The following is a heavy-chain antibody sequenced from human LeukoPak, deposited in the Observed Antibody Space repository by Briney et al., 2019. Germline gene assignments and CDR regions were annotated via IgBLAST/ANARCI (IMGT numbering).Heavy chain of an antibody. Sequence: GGSLRLSCAASGFTLSSYSMSWVRQAPGKGLEWVSSISSSGSYIYYGDSVKGRFIISRDNAKNSVYLQMNSLRAEDTAVYYCARDRNCLAPSYYYYGMDVWGQGTTVTVSS. CDR1: GFTLSSYS. D-gene: IGHD2-15*01. CDR3: ARDRNCLAPSYYYYGMDV. V-gene: IGHV3-21*01. CDR2: ISSSGSYI. J-gene: IGHJ6*02.